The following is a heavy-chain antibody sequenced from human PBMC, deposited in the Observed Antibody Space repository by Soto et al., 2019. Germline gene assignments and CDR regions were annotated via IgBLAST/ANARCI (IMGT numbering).Heavy chain of an antibody. V-gene: IGHV4-38-2*01. Sequence: SETRSLTCAVAGFFISSGNYWGWIRKPPGNGLEWIGSIFHGGNTYYNPSLKSRVTISVDMSKNQFSLKLHSVTAADTAVYYCARARWYDAFDVWGQGTVVTVSS. CDR2: IFHGGNT. D-gene: IGHD2-15*01. CDR1: GFFISSGNY. J-gene: IGHJ3*01. CDR3: ARARWYDAFDV.